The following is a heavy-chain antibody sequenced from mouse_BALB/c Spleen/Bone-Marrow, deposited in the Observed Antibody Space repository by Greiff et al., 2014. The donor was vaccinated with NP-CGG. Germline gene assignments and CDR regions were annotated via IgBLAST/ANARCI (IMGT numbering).Heavy chain of an antibody. CDR3: ARGTFDY. CDR1: GYTFTSYW. J-gene: IGHJ2*01. V-gene: IGHV1S81*02. CDR2: INPSNGRT. Sequence: QVQLKQSGAELVKPGASVKLSCKASGYTFTSYWMHWVKQRPGQGLEWIGEINPSNGRTNYNEKFKSKATLTVDESSSTAYMQLSSLTSEDSAVYYCARGTFDYWGQGTTLTVSS.